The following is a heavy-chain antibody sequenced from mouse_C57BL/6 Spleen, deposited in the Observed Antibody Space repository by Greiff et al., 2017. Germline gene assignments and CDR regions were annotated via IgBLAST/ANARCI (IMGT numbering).Heavy chain of an antibody. D-gene: IGHD3-1*01. CDR1: GFTFSDYY. V-gene: IGHV5-12*01. CDR3: ARLGRGYYFDY. CDR2: ISNGGGST. Sequence: EVKLVESGGGLVQPGGSLKLSCAASGFTFSDYYMYWVRQTPEKRLEWVAYISNGGGSTYYPDTVKGRFTFSRDNAYNTLYLHMSRLKDEDTAMYYCARLGRGYYFDYWGQGTTLTVSS. J-gene: IGHJ2*01.